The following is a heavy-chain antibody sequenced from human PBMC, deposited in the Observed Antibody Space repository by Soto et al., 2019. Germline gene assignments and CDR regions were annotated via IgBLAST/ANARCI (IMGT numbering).Heavy chain of an antibody. D-gene: IGHD3-10*01. CDR3: ATGPGQYFDF. Sequence: QVQVVKSGAEVKKPGASVKVSCKVSGYTLTDLSMHWVRQAPGKGLEWMGNFDPEDGETFYAQTFQGRVTMTEDTSTDTDSMELSSLSSEDTAMYYCATGPGQYFDFWGQGTMVTVSS. V-gene: IGHV1-24*01. CDR1: GYTLTDLS. J-gene: IGHJ3*01. CDR2: FDPEDGET.